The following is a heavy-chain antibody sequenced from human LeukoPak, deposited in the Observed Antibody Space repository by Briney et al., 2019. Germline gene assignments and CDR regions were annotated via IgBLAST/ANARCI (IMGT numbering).Heavy chain of an antibody. J-gene: IGHJ5*02. D-gene: IGHD6-6*01. CDR3: GVVPWFDP. CDR1: GGSFSGYY. V-gene: IGHV4-34*01. CDR2: INHSGST. Sequence: SETLSLTCAVYGGSFSGYYWSWIRQPPGKGLEWIGEINHSGSTNYNPFLKSRVTISVDTSKNQFSLKLSSVTAADTAVYYCGVVPWFDPWGQGTLVTVSS.